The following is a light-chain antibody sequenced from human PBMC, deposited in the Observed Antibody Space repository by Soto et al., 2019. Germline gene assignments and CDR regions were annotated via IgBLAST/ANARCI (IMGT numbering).Light chain of an antibody. V-gene: IGKV3-11*01. CDR3: QQRAGSST. CDR1: QTVSNQ. Sequence: EILLTQSPVTLSLSPGERATLSCRASQTVSNQLAWYQQKPGQAPRLLIYDASRRVTGIPARSSGSGSGTDLTLPLSSLEPEDFAVYYNQQRAGSSTFGQGTRLEI. J-gene: IGKJ5*01. CDR2: DAS.